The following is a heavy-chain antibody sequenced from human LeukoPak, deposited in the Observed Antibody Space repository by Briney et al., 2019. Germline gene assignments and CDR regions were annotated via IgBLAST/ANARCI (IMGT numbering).Heavy chain of an antibody. V-gene: IGHV4-30-2*01. CDR2: IYHSGST. Sequence: PSQTLSLTCAVSGGSISSGGYSWSWIRQPPGKGLEWIGYIYHSGSTYYNPSLKSRVTISVDTSKNQFSLRLSSVTAADTAVYYCARLSSGGTPNWFDPWGPGTLVTVSS. D-gene: IGHD2/OR15-2a*01. CDR1: GGSISSGGYS. J-gene: IGHJ5*02. CDR3: ARLSSGGTPNWFDP.